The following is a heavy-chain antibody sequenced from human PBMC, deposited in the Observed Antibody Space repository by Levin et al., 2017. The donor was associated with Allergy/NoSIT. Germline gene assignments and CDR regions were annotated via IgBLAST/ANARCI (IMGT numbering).Heavy chain of an antibody. Sequence: PGGSLRLSFFSSFFPFLSSSLPFSLPSPFRGLEWVAVLSYNGNIKYNADSVQGRFTISRSNSNNTLYRQMNSLRVEDTGVYYSARDYWNYTGTRDGTDVWGQGTTVTVSS. CDR2: LSYNGNIK. D-gene: IGHD1-7*01. CDR3: ARDYWNYTGTRDGTDV. J-gene: IGHJ6*02. CDR1: FFPFLSSS. V-gene: IGHV3-30*04.